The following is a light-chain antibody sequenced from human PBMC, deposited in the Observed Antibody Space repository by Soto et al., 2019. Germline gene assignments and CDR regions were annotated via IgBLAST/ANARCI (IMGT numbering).Light chain of an antibody. V-gene: IGKV1-9*01. Sequence: IQLTHSPSSLSASVGDRVTITCRASQGIINNLAWYQQKPGKAPNLLIYAAAILQSGVPSRFSGSGSGTDFTLTISSLQPEDFASYYCQQVNGYPRTFGQGTKVDIK. CDR2: AAA. J-gene: IGKJ1*01. CDR3: QQVNGYPRT. CDR1: QGIINN.